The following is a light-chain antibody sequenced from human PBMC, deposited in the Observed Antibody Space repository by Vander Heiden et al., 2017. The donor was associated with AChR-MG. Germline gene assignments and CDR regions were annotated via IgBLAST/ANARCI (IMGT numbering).Light chain of an antibody. CDR1: QIVSLSD. Sequence: EIVLTQSPGTLSLSPGDTATLSCRASQIVSLSDLNCYQQTPGQAPRPLIYGASRSATGIPDRFSGSGSGTDFSLTISRLEPEDFAVYFCQQHDTSPYTFGQGTKLEIK. CDR2: GAS. CDR3: QQHDTSPYT. J-gene: IGKJ2*01. V-gene: IGKV3-20*01.